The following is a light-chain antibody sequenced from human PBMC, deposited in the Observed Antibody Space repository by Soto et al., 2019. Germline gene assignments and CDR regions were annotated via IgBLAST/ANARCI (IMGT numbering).Light chain of an antibody. CDR3: MQARQHGA. CDR2: LGS. CDR1: QSLLHSNGYNY. V-gene: IGKV2-28*01. Sequence: DIVMTQSPLSLPVTPGEPASISCRSSQSLLHSNGYNYLDWYLQKPGQSPQLLIYLGSNRASGVPDRFSGSGSGTDFTLNISRVEAEDVGVYYCMQARQHGAFGQGTKVDIK. J-gene: IGKJ1*01.